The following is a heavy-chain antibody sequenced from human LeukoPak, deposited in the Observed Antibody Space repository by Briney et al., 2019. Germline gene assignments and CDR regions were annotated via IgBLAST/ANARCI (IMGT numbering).Heavy chain of an antibody. CDR3: ARPVSKNNWFDP. J-gene: IGHJ5*02. V-gene: IGHV1-3*01. CDR2: INAGNGNT. Sequence: GASVKVSCKASGYTFTSYAMHWVRQAPGQRLEWMGWINAGNGNTKYSQKFQGRVTITRDTSASTAYMELSSLRSEDTAVYYCARPVSKNNWFDPWGQGTLVTVSS. CDR1: GYTFTSYA.